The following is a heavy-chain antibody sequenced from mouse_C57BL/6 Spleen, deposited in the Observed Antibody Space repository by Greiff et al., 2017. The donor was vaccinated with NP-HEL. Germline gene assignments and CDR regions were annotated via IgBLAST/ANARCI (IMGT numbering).Heavy chain of an antibody. J-gene: IGHJ3*01. CDR2: IDPNSGGT. D-gene: IGHD2-4*01. CDR1: GYTFTSYW. V-gene: IGHV1-72*01. Sequence: QVQLKQPGAELVKPGASVKLSCKASGYTFTSYWMHWVKQRPGRGLEWIGGIDPNSGGTKYNEKFKSKATLTVDKPSSTAYMQLRSLTSEDSAVYYCARDYDYDDIFAYWGQGTLVTVSA. CDR3: ARDYDYDDIFAY.